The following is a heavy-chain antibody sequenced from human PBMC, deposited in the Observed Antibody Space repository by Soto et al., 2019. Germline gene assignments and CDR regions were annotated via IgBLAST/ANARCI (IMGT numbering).Heavy chain of an antibody. V-gene: IGHV4-39*01. D-gene: IGHD2-21*02. Sequence: XTLSLPGIVSGXAVSSSSYDWGWIRQPPGKGLEWIGIIYYSGRTYYNPSFKSRVTISIYTSENQFSLKLSSLTATDTAVYHGARQRTTVVTQAYVDHWGQGALGTVS. CDR1: GXAVSSSSYD. J-gene: IGHJ4*02. CDR2: IYYSGRT. CDR3: ARQRTTVVTQAYVDH.